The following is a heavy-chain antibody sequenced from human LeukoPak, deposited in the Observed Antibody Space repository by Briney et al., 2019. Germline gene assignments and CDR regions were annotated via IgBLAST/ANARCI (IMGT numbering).Heavy chain of an antibody. Sequence: GESLRLSCAASGFTFSSYAMHWVRQAPGKGLEWVAVISYDGSNKYYAGSVKGRFTISRDNSKNTLYLQMNSLRAEDTAVYYCARDRAYGSGSYSNYYYYYGMDVWGKGTTVTVSS. CDR2: ISYDGSNK. V-gene: IGHV3-30*04. D-gene: IGHD3-10*01. CDR3: ARDRAYGSGSYSNYYYYYGMDV. J-gene: IGHJ6*04. CDR1: GFTFSSYA.